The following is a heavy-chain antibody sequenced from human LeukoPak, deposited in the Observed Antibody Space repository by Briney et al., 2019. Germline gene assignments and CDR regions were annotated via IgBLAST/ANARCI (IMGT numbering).Heavy chain of an antibody. Sequence: PGGSLRLSCAASGLIFSSYGMHWVRQAPGKGLKWVAFTRFDGSNKYHVDSVKVRFTISRDNSKNTLYLQMNNLGGEDTAVYYCAKGNRDWCIDFWGQGTLVTVSS. V-gene: IGHV3-30*02. D-gene: IGHD3/OR15-3a*01. CDR2: TRFDGSNK. CDR1: GLIFSSYG. CDR3: AKGNRDWCIDF. J-gene: IGHJ4*02.